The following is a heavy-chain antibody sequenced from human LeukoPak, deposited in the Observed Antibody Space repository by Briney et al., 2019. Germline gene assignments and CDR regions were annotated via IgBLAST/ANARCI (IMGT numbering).Heavy chain of an antibody. V-gene: IGHV3-13*01. J-gene: IGHJ4*02. D-gene: IGHD5-18*01. CDR2: LASGSQT. Sequence: RLTKEKGLEWVAALASGSQTFYAGSVKGRFTVSREDAKNSLYLQMNSLRAGDTAVYYCVREARGYHYTYFDYWGQGTLVTVSS. CDR3: VREARGYHYTYFDY.